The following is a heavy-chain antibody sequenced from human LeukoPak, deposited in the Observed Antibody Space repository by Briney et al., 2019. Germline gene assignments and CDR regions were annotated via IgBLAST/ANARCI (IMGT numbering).Heavy chain of an antibody. J-gene: IGHJ6*03. D-gene: IGHD1-26*01. CDR1: GFTFSTYW. V-gene: IGHV3-7*01. Sequence: GGSLRLSCAASGFTFSTYWMSWVRQAPGKGLEWVANIKEDGSDTYYVDSVKGRFTISRDNAKNSLYLQMNSLRGDDTAIYYCARDPYNGNYGDSYYYYMDVWGKGTTVTISS. CDR2: IKEDGSDT. CDR3: ARDPYNGNYGDSYYYYMDV.